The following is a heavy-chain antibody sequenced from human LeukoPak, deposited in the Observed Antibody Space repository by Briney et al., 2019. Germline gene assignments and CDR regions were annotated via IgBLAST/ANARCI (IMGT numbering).Heavy chain of an antibody. CDR3: ARGCSGGSCYFLVSDY. CDR2: ISSSSSYI. CDR1: GFTFSSYS. D-gene: IGHD2-15*01. J-gene: IGHJ4*02. Sequence: GGSLRLSCAASGFTFSSYSMNWVRQAPGKGLEWVSSISSSSSYIYYADSVKGRFTISRDNAKNSLYLQMNSLGAEDTAVYYCARGCSGGSCYFLVSDYWGQGTLVTVSS. V-gene: IGHV3-21*01.